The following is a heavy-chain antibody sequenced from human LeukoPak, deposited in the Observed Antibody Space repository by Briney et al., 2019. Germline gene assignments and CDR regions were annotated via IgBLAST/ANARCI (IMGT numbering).Heavy chain of an antibody. J-gene: IGHJ3*01. V-gene: IGHV3-66*01. CDR2: IYGGSST. D-gene: IGHD2-15*01. CDR3: ARASKVEAFDV. Sequence: PGGSLRLSCAASGGTVSSTYMSWVRQAPGKGLEWVSVIYGGSSTYNADSAKGRFTISRDNSKNTLFLQMNTVRAADTAVYYCARASKVEAFDVWGQGTMVTVSS. CDR1: GGTVSSTY.